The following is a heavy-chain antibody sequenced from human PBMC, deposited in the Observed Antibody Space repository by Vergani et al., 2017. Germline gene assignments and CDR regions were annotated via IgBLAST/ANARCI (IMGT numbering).Heavy chain of an antibody. CDR3: AKDRVVVITFDAFDI. V-gene: IGHV3-30*18. D-gene: IGHD3-22*01. J-gene: IGHJ3*02. CDR1: GFTFSSYG. CDR2: ISYDGSNK. Sequence: QVQLVESGGGVVQPGRSLRLSCAASGFTFSSYGMHWVRQAPGKGLEWVAVISYDGSNKYYADSVKGRFTISRDNSKNTLYLQMNSLRAEDTAVYYCAKDRVVVITFDAFDIWGQGTMVTVSS.